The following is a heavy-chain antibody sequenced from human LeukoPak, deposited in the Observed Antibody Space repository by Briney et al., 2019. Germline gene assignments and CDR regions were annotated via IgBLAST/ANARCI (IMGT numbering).Heavy chain of an antibody. CDR1: GYTFTSYY. Sequence: ASVKVSCKASGYTFTSYYMHWARQAPGQGLEWMGIINPSGGSTSYAQKFQGRVTMTRDTSTSTVYMELGSLRSEDTAVYYCARARDSGSYFEPDPADYWGQGTLVTVSS. J-gene: IGHJ4*02. CDR3: ARARDSGSYFEPDPADY. CDR2: INPSGGST. V-gene: IGHV1-46*01. D-gene: IGHD1-26*01.